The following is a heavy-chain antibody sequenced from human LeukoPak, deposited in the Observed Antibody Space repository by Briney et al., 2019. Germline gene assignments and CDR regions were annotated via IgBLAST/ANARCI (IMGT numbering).Heavy chain of an antibody. CDR2: IYPGDSDT. J-gene: IGHJ4*02. CDR1: GYSFPSYW. D-gene: IGHD3-22*01. V-gene: IGHV5-51*01. Sequence: GESLKISCKGSGYSFPSYWIGWVRQMPGKGLEWMGIIYPGDSDTRYSPSFQGQVTISADKSISTAYLQWSSLKVSDTAIYYCARSYDYNDYFDYWGQGTLVTVSS. CDR3: ARSYDYNDYFDY.